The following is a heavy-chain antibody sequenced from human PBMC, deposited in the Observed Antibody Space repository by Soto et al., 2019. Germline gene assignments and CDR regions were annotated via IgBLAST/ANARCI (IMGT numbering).Heavy chain of an antibody. V-gene: IGHV4-4*02. Sequence: QVQLQESGPGLVKPSGTLSLTCAVSGGSISSSNWWIWVRQPPGKGLEWIGEMYHSGSTNYNPFLKSRGTISIDKSKNQFSLNLNSVTAADTAFNSCPRDQFSGGKVRYFQHWCQGTLVTVSS. CDR2: MYHSGST. D-gene: IGHD2-15*01. CDR1: GGSISSSNW. CDR3: PRDQFSGGKVRYFQH. J-gene: IGHJ1*01.